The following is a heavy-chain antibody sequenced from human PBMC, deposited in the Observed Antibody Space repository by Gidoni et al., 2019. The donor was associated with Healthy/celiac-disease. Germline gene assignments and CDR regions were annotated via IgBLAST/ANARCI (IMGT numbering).Heavy chain of an antibody. Sequence: QVQLVQSGAEVKKPGASVKVSCKASGYTFTSYDINWVRQATGQGLEWMGWMNPNSGNTGYAQKFQGRVTMTRNTSISTAYMELSSLRSEDTAVYYCARFCSTSCYGGGYYYYGMDVWGQGTTVTVSS. D-gene: IGHD2-2*01. CDR1: GYTFTSYD. J-gene: IGHJ6*02. V-gene: IGHV1-8*01. CDR3: ARFCSTSCYGGGYYYYGMDV. CDR2: MNPNSGNT.